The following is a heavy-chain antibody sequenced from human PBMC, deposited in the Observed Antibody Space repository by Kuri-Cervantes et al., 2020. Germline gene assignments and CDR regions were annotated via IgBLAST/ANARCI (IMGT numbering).Heavy chain of an antibody. CDR3: ARANSGYDFYYYYGMDV. CDR2: IYYSGST. CDR1: GGSIINYY. V-gene: IGHV4-59*01. J-gene: IGHJ6*02. D-gene: IGHD5-12*01. Sequence: SETLSLTCTVSGGSIINYYWSWIRQPPGKGLEWIGYIYYSGSTNYNPSLKSRVTISVDTSKNQFSLKLTSVTAADTAMYYCARANSGYDFYYYYGMDVWGQGTTVTVSS.